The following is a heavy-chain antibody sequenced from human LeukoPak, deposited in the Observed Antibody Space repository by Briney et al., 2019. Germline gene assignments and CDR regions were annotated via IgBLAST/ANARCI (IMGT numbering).Heavy chain of an antibody. CDR1: RGTFSSYA. Sequence: SVKVSCKASRGTFSSYAISWVRQAPGQGLEWMGRIIPIFGIANYAQKFQGRVTITADKSTSTAYMELSSLRSEDTAVYYCASGCSSTSCYHYYYYGMDVWGQGTTVTVSS. V-gene: IGHV1-69*04. J-gene: IGHJ6*02. CDR3: ASGCSSTSCYHYYYYGMDV. CDR2: IIPIFGIA. D-gene: IGHD2-2*01.